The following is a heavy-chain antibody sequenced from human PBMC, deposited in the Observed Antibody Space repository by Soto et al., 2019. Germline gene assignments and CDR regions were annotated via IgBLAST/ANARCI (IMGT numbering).Heavy chain of an antibody. CDR3: ARGSVDTVDSRGFYEY. CDR1: GGSFSVHY. J-gene: IGHJ4*02. Sequence: PSETLSLTCAVYGGSFSVHYWSWIRQAPGKGLEWIGEINHSGGTSYNPSLKSRVTISVDTSKSQFSLKLTSVTAADRAVYYCARGSVDTVDSRGFYEYWGQGTPVTVSS. V-gene: IGHV4-34*01. CDR2: INHSGGT. D-gene: IGHD3-22*01.